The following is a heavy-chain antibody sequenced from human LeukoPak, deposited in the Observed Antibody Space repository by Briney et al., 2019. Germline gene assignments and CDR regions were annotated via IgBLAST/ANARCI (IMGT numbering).Heavy chain of an antibody. CDR2: ISGSGAAI. CDR1: RFALSDFY. Sequence: GGSLRLSCVASRFALSDFYMGWVRQAPEKGLEWLSYISGSGAAINYADSVRGRFTISRDNAKNSLYLQMDSLRAEDTAVYYCVRAPRLLDYWGQGTLVTVSS. D-gene: IGHD2-15*01. J-gene: IGHJ4*02. V-gene: IGHV3-11*01. CDR3: VRAPRLLDY.